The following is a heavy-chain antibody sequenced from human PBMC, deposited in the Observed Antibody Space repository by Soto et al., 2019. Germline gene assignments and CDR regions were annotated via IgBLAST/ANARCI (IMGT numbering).Heavy chain of an antibody. J-gene: IGHJ4*02. V-gene: IGHV4-31*03. CDR2: IYYTGNT. Sequence: QVQLQESGAGLVKPSQTLSLTCSVSGASFSRGAYYWSWIRQHPGKGLEWIGYIYYTGNTSYNPSLKSRVIISIDSSKNQSSLRLRAVTAADTAVYYCAREGAVGNFDHWGQGTLVTIAS. CDR3: AREGAVGNFDH. CDR1: GASFSRGAYY. D-gene: IGHD1-1*01.